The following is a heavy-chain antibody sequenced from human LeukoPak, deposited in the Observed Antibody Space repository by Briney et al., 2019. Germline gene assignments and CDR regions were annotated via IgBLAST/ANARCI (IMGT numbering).Heavy chain of an antibody. V-gene: IGHV1-46*01. D-gene: IGHD5-12*01. CDR1: GGTFSSYA. Sequence: GASVKVSCKASGGTFSSYAISWVRQAPGQGLEWMGIINPSGGSTSYAQKFQGRVTMTRDTSTSTVYMELSSLRSEDTAVYYCARDYALGIVATISPSYYFDYWGQGTLVTVSS. CDR3: ARDYALGIVATISPSYYFDY. CDR2: INPSGGST. J-gene: IGHJ4*02.